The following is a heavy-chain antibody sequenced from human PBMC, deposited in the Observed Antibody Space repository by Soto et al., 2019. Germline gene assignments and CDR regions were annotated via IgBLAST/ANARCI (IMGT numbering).Heavy chain of an antibody. D-gene: IGHD3-16*02. V-gene: IGHV3-30*18. CDR2: LSYDGSNK. J-gene: IGHJ4*02. CDR1: GGNFSSYG. CDR3: AKGPFSFFDS. Sequence: RLSWAAAGGNFSSYGMRRVLQAPGKGLVWVVVLSYDGSNKYYSDSVKGRFTISRDNSKTTLYLQMHSLSVVDLDVYYCAKGPFSFFDSWGKGTLVTVSP.